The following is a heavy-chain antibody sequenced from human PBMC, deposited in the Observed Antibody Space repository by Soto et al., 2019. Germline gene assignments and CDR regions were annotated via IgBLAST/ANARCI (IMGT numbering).Heavy chain of an antibody. CDR2: IYYLGST. D-gene: IGHD3-10*01. V-gene: IGHV4-59*01. CDR1: SASMSDYF. CDR3: ARDGYDGSGSPYPAF. Sequence: PSETLSLTCTVSSASMSDYFWSWIRQSPGKGLEWIGYIYYLGSTDYNPSLKSRVTISVDTSKRQFSLRLTSVTAADTAVYYCARDGYDGSGSPYPAFWGPGTKVTVYS. J-gene: IGHJ4*02.